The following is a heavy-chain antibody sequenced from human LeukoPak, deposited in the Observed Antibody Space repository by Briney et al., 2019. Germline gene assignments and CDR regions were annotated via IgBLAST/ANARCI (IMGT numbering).Heavy chain of an antibody. CDR3: ARAERTVSGLDV. V-gene: IGHV1-2*02. D-gene: IGHD2-2*01. J-gene: IGHJ6*02. Sequence: ASVKVSCKASGYTLTAYYIHWVRQALGQGLEWMGWMNPHSGGTNYAQKFRARVSMTTDTTINTAYLELTGLTSDDTALYYCARAERTVSGLDVWGQGTTVTVSS. CDR1: GYTLTAYY. CDR2: MNPHSGGT.